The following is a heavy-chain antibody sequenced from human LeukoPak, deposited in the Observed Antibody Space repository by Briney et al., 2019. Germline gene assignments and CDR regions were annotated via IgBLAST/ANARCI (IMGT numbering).Heavy chain of an antibody. J-gene: IGHJ4*02. D-gene: IGHD3-10*01. V-gene: IGHV1-2*02. Sequence: ASVKVSCKASGYTFTGYYMHWVRQAPGQGLEWMGWINPNSGGTNYAQKFQGRVTMTRDTSISTAYMELSRLRSDDTAVYYCARAKADYYGSGSYLFDYWGQGTLVTVSS. CDR1: GYTFTGYY. CDR3: ARAKADYYGSGSYLFDY. CDR2: INPNSGGT.